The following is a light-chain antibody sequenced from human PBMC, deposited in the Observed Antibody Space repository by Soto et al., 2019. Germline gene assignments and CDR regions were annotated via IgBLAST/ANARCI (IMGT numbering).Light chain of an antibody. Sequence: EVVLTQSPGTVSLSPGERATFSCRASQSVTSNYLAWYQQKPGQAPRLLIYAASSRATGIPDRFSGSGSGTDFTLSISRLEPEDFAGYYCQQYGSSMTWTFGQGTKVEIK. J-gene: IGKJ1*01. CDR2: AAS. CDR3: QQYGSSMTWT. CDR1: QSVTSNY. V-gene: IGKV3-20*01.